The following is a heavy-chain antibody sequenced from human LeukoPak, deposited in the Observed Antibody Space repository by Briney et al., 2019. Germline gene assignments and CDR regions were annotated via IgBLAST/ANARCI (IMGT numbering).Heavy chain of an antibody. D-gene: IGHD6-13*01. Sequence: GGSLRLSCAASGFTFTSYNMNWVRQAPGKGLEWVSSITSSSSYIYYADSVKGRFTISRDNAKNSLYLQMDSLRVEDTAEYYCARDSLAAAEIENYYYYYYMDVWGIGTTVTVSS. V-gene: IGHV3-21*06. CDR1: GFTFTSYN. CDR3: ARDSLAAAEIENYYYYYYMDV. J-gene: IGHJ6*03. CDR2: ITSSSSYI.